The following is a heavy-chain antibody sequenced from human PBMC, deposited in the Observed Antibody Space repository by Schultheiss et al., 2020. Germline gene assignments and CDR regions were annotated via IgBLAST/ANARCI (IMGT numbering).Heavy chain of an antibody. V-gene: IGHV3-33*05. CDR3: ARRQWLTS. Sequence: GGSLRLSCVASGFTFSSYGMHWVRQAPGKGLEWVSMVSDDGTRKYYADSVKGRFTISRDDSKSTLYLQMNSLRAEDTAVYYCARRQWLTSWGQGTLVTVSS. CDR1: GFTFSSYG. CDR2: VSDDGTRK. D-gene: IGHD6-19*01. J-gene: IGHJ5*02.